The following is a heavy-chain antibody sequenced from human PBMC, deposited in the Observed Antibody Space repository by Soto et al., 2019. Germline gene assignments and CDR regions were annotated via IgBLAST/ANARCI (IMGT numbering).Heavy chain of an antibody. CDR1: GFTFSRAW. CDR2: IKSKSDGGTV. CDR3: TADRGVDTPLVAYDF. D-gene: IGHD5-18*01. Sequence: EVQLVESGGGLVEPGGSLRLSCAAPGFTFSRAWMNWVRQVPGKGLEWVGRIKSKSDGGTVDYPAARKDRFTISRDDSKNTLSLQVNSLKTEDTAVYYCTADRGVDTPLVAYDFWGQGTLVTVSS. J-gene: IGHJ4*02. V-gene: IGHV3-15*07.